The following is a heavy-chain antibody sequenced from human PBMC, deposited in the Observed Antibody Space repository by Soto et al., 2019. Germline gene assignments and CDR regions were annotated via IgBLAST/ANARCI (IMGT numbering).Heavy chain of an antibody. D-gene: IGHD5-12*01. Sequence: SVKVSCKASGGTFSSYAISWVRQAPGQGLEWMGGIIPIFGTANYAQKFQGRVTITADESTSTAYMELSSLRSEDTAVYYCARDQEGGDGYNYGYYYGMDVWGHGTTVTVSS. CDR1: GGTFSSYA. J-gene: IGHJ6*02. CDR3: ARDQEGGDGYNYGYYYGMDV. V-gene: IGHV1-69*13. CDR2: IIPIFGTA.